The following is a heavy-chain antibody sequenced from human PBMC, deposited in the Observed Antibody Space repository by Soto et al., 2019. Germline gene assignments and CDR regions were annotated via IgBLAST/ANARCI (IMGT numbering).Heavy chain of an antibody. Sequence: SETLSLTCAVYGGSFSGYYWSWIRQPPGKGLEWIGEINHSGSTNYNPSLKSRVTISVDTSKNQFSLKLSSVTAADTAVYYCARGCYDFWANNWFDPWGQGTLVTVSS. D-gene: IGHD3-3*01. J-gene: IGHJ5*02. CDR2: INHSGST. V-gene: IGHV4-34*01. CDR1: GGSFSGYY. CDR3: ARGCYDFWANNWFDP.